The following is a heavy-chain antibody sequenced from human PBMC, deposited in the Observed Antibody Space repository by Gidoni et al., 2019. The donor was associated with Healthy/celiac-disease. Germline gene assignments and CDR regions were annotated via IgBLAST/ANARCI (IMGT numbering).Heavy chain of an antibody. V-gene: IGHV4-34*01. CDR2: INHSGST. Sequence: QVQLQQWGAGLLKPSETLSLTCAVYGGSFSGYYWSWIRQPPGKGLEWIGEINHSGSTNYNPSLKSRVTISVDTSKNQFSLKLSSVTAADTAVYYCARGRRGYSGLYFDYWGQGTLVTVSS. J-gene: IGHJ4*02. D-gene: IGHD5-12*01. CDR3: ARGRRGYSGLYFDY. CDR1: GGSFSGYY.